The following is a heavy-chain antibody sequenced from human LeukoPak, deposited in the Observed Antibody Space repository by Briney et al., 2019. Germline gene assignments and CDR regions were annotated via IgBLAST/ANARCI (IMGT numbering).Heavy chain of an antibody. Sequence: ASVKVSCKASGYSFTDYDINWVRQATGQGLEWMGWMNPNSGNTGYAQKFQGRVFITRNTSISTAYMELSSLRSEDTAVYYCARALRGHFDYWGQGTLVTVSS. CDR3: ARALRGHFDY. CDR2: MNPNSGNT. CDR1: GYSFTDYD. V-gene: IGHV1-8*03. J-gene: IGHJ4*02. D-gene: IGHD4-17*01.